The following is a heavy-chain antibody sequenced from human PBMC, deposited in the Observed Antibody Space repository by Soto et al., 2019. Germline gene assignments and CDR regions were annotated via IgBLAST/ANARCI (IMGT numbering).Heavy chain of an antibody. V-gene: IGHV3-23*01. D-gene: IGHD6-19*01. CDR2: ISGSGDST. CDR1: GFTFSTYA. J-gene: IGHJ4*02. CDR3: AKERSSGWSFDY. Sequence: EVQLLESGGGLVQPGGSLRLSCAASGFTFSTYAMNWVRQAPGQGLEWVSGISGSGDSTYYADSVKGRFTVSRDNSKNTLYLPMNSLRGEDTAVFSCAKERSSGWSFDYWGQGTLVTVSP.